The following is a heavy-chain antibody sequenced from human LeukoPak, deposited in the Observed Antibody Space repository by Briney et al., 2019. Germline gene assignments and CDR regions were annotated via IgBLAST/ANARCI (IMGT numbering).Heavy chain of an antibody. J-gene: IGHJ4*02. V-gene: IGHV1-46*01. CDR2: INPSGGIT. CDR1: GGTFSSYA. CDR3: ARDRAVAGFRFDY. D-gene: IGHD6-19*01. Sequence: ASVKVSCKASGGTFSSYAISWLRQAPGQGLEWMGVINPSGGITSYAQKFQGRVTMTRDTSTTTVHMELSTLRSEDTAMYYCARDRAVAGFRFDYWGQGTLVTVSS.